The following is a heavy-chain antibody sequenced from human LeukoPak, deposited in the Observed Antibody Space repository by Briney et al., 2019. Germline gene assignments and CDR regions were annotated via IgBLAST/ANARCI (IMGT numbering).Heavy chain of an antibody. CDR1: GSTFSGHL. D-gene: IGHD2/OR15-2a*01. CDR2: TAYDGAEK. Sequence: GGSLRLSCAASGSTFSGHLLHWVRQAPGKGLEWVGGTAYDGAEKYYADSVRGRFAISRDNSKSTVYLEMNNPRPEDAAVYYCAREGDRHFTFDYWGRGTLVTVSS. J-gene: IGHJ4*02. V-gene: IGHV3-30*01. CDR3: AREGDRHFTFDY.